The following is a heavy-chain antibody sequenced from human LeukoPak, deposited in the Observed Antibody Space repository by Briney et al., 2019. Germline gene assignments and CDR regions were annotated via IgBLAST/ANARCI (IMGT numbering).Heavy chain of an antibody. CDR3: ARTRLLSWFDP. CDR1: GGSFSGYY. Sequence: PSETLSLTCAVYGGSFSGYYWSWIRQPPGKGLEWIGEINHSGSTNYNPSLKSRVTISVDTSKNQFSLKLSSVTAADTAVYYCARTRLLSWFDPWGQGTLVTVSS. CDR2: INHSGST. V-gene: IGHV4-34*01. J-gene: IGHJ5*02.